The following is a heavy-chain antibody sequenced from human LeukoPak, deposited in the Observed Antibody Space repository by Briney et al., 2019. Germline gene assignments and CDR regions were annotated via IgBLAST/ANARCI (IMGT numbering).Heavy chain of an antibody. CDR3: ARGLILWFGGLSYNWFDP. J-gene: IGHJ5*02. CDR1: GGSFSGYY. Sequence: SETLSLTCAVYGGSFSGYYWSWIRQPPGKGLEWIGEINHSGSTNYNPSLKSRVTISVDTSKKHFSLKLSSVTAADTAVYYCARGLILWFGGLSYNWFDPWGQGTLVTVSS. V-gene: IGHV4-34*01. D-gene: IGHD3-10*01. CDR2: INHSGST.